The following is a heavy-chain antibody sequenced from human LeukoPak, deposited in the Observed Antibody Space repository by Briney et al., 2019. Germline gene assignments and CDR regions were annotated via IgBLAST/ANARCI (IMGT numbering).Heavy chain of an antibody. CDR3: ARGVDDAADGADCFDP. CDR2: INHSGST. D-gene: IGHD3-16*01. V-gene: IGHV4-34*01. CDR1: GGSFSDYY. J-gene: IGHJ5*02. Sequence: PSETLSLICAVYGGSFSDYYWNWIRQSPGKGLEWIGEINHSGSTRYNPSLTGRVTISVDTSKNQFPLKLSSVTAADTAVYYCARGVDDAADGADCFDPWGQGTLVTVSS.